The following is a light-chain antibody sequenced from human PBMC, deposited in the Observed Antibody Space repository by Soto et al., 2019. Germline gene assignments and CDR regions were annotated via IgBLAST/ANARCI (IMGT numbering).Light chain of an antibody. CDR1: QSVFYSSNNKNY. CDR3: QQYYSALWT. CDR2: WAS. V-gene: IGKV4-1*01. Sequence: DIVMTQSPDSLAVSLGERATINCKSSQSVFYSSNNKNYLAWYQQKPGQPPKLLIYWASIRESGVPDRFSGSGSGTDFTLTISSLQAEDVASYYCQQYYSALWTFGQGTKVEIK. J-gene: IGKJ1*01.